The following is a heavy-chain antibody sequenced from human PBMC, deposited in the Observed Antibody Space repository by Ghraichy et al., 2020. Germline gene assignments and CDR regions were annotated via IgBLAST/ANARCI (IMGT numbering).Heavy chain of an antibody. J-gene: IGHJ4*02. CDR3: ARVRDYYDSSGFDY. CDR2: INAVNGNT. CDR1: GYTFTSYA. D-gene: IGHD3-22*01. Sequence: ASVKVSCKASGYTFTSYAMHWVRQAPGQRLEWMGWINAVNGNTKYSQKFQGRVTITRDTSASTAYMELSSLRSEDTAVYYCARVRDYYDSSGFDYWGQGTLVTVSS. V-gene: IGHV1-3*01.